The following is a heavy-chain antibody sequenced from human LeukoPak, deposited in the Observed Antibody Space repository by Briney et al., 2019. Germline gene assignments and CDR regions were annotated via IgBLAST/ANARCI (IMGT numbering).Heavy chain of an antibody. CDR2: IYDNGST. V-gene: IGHV4-4*02. CDR1: GGSISRSNW. Sequence: SETLSLTCAVSGGSISRSNWWSWVRQSPGKGLEWIGEIYDNGSTNYNPSLKSRVTISVDKSKNQFSLKLSSVTAADTAVYYCARESAGTGTTWGWFDPWGQGTLVTVSS. D-gene: IGHD1-1*01. J-gene: IGHJ5*02. CDR3: ARESAGTGTTWGWFDP.